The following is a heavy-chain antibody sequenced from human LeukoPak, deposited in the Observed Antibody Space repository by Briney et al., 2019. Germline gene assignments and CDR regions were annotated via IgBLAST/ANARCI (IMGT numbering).Heavy chain of an antibody. Sequence: PSETLSLTCTVSGGSVDSGTYYWSWIRQHPGKGLECLGYIYYTGSTYYNPSLKSRVNMSVDTSKNQFSLKLSSVTAADTAVYYCARLEQTTCFDPWGQGTLVTVSS. CDR1: GGSVDSGTYY. J-gene: IGHJ5*02. CDR3: ARLEQTTCFDP. V-gene: IGHV4-31*03. D-gene: IGHD1/OR15-1a*01. CDR2: IYYTGST.